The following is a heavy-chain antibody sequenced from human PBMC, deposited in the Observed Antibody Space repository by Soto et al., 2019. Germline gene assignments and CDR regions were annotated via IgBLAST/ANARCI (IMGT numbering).Heavy chain of an antibody. Sequence: VGSLRLSCAASGFTFSSYGMHWVRQAPGKGLEWVAVIWYDGSNKYYADSVKGRFTISRDNSKNTLYLQMNSLRAEDTAVYYCASASYSSSWYFVDPWGQGTLVTAPQ. V-gene: IGHV3-33*01. CDR1: GFTFSSYG. CDR2: IWYDGSNK. D-gene: IGHD6-13*01. CDR3: ASASYSSSWYFVDP. J-gene: IGHJ5*02.